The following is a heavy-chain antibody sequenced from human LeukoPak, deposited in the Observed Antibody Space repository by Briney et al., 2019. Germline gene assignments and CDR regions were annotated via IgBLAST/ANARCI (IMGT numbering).Heavy chain of an antibody. CDR1: GGSISSYY. CDR2: IYYSGST. V-gene: IGHV4-59*01. D-gene: IGHD3-10*01. CDR3: ARFAYGSVDY. J-gene: IGHJ4*02. Sequence: PSETLSLTCTVSGGSISSYYCSWIRQPPGKGLERIGYIYYSGSTNYNPSLKSRVTISVDTSKNQFSLKLSSVTAADTAVYYCARFAYGSVDYWGQGTLVTVSS.